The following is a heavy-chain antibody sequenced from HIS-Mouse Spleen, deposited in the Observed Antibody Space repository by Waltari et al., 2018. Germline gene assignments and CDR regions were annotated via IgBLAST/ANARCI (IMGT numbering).Heavy chain of an antibody. D-gene: IGHD1-26*01. CDR1: GFTFSSYA. V-gene: IGHV3-30-3*01. CDR3: ARDDGYSGSWLDY. J-gene: IGHJ4*02. Sequence: QVQLVESGGGVVQPGRSVRLSWSASGFTFSSYAMQWVRQAPGKGLGSVAVISYDGSNKYYADSVKGRFTISRDNSKNTLYLQMNSLRAEDTAVYYCARDDGYSGSWLDYWGQGTLVTVSS. CDR2: ISYDGSNK.